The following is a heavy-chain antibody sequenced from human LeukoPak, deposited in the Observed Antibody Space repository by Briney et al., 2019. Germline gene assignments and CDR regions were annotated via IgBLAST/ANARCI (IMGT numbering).Heavy chain of an antibody. CDR2: INPSGGST. CDR3: ARKPLITIFGVVTPPFDY. D-gene: IGHD3-3*01. V-gene: IGHV1-46*01. J-gene: IGHJ4*02. Sequence: ASVTVSCKASGYTFTSYYMHWVRQAPGQGLEWMGIINPSGGSTSYAQKFQGRVTMTRDTSISTAYMELSRLRSDDTAVYYCARKPLITIFGVVTPPFDYWGQGTLVTVSS. CDR1: GYTFTSYY.